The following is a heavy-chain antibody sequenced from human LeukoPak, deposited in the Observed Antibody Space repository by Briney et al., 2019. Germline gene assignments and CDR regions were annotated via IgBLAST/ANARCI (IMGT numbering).Heavy chain of an antibody. CDR1: GGTFSSYA. CDR2: IIPIFGTA. J-gene: IGHJ3*02. D-gene: IGHD4-17*01. V-gene: IGHV1-69*05. Sequence: SVKVSCKASGGTFSSYAISWVRQAPGQGLERMGGIIPIFGTANYAQKFQGRVTITTDESTSTAYMELSSLRSEDTAVYYCARDTTVTTEDAFDIWGQGTMVTVSS. CDR3: ARDTTVTTEDAFDI.